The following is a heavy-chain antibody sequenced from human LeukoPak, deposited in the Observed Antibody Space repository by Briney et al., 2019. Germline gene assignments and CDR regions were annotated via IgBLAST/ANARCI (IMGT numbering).Heavy chain of an antibody. CDR2: ICSNGGIT. D-gene: IGHD6-13*01. J-gene: IGHJ2*01. Sequence: GGSLRLSCAASGFTFSSYAMHWVRQAPGKGLEYVSAICSNGGITYYANSVQGRFTISRDNSNNTLYLQMDSLRAEDMAVCYCARDLVRSSWYDWYFDLWRRGTLLSV. CDR3: ARDLVRSSWYDWYFDL. V-gene: IGHV3-64*01. CDR1: GFTFSSYA.